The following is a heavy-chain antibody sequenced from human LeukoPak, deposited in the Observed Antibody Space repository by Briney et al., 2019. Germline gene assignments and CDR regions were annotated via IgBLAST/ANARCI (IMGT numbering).Heavy chain of an antibody. Sequence: GGPLRLSCAASGFTFSSYAMSWVRQAPGMGLEWVSAISGSGGSTYYADSVKGRFTISRDNSKNTLYLQMNSLRAEDTAVYYCAKVGEGLFDIWGQGTMATVSS. D-gene: IGHD3-10*01. V-gene: IGHV3-23*01. CDR2: ISGSGGST. J-gene: IGHJ3*02. CDR3: AKVGEGLFDI. CDR1: GFTFSSYA.